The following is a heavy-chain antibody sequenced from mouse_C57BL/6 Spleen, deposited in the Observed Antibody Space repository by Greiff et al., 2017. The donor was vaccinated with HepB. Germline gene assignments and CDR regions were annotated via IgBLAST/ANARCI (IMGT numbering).Heavy chain of an antibody. D-gene: IGHD2-3*01. CDR3: ARVDGYWFAY. CDR2: INPNYGTT. V-gene: IGHV1-39*01. J-gene: IGHJ3*01. CDR1: GYSFTDYN. Sequence: EVQLQQSGPELVKPGASVKISCKASGYSFTDYNLTWVKQTNGKSLEWIGVINPNYGTTSYNQKFKGKATLTVDKSSSTAYMQLNSLTSEDSAVYYCARVDGYWFAYWGQGTLVTVSA.